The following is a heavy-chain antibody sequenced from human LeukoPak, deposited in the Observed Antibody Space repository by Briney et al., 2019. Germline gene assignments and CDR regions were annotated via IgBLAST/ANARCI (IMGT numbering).Heavy chain of an antibody. J-gene: IGHJ4*02. CDR1: GDSISTFY. Sequence: SETLSLTCTVFGDSISTFYWTWIRQPAGKGLEWIGRIYTSGSTNYNPSLKSRVTISVDTSKNQFSLKLSSVTAADTAVYYCATLGYSYGTDYWGQGTLVTVSS. V-gene: IGHV4-4*07. D-gene: IGHD5-18*01. CDR3: ATLGYSYGTDY. CDR2: IYTSGST.